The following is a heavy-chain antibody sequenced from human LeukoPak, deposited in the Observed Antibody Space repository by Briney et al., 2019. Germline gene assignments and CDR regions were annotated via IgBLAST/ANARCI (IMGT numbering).Heavy chain of an antibody. V-gene: IGHV3-11*01. CDR2: ISSSGSTI. CDR3: AKVSYYGSSGYYYFDY. Sequence: GGSLRLSCAASGFTFSDYYMSWIRQAPGKGLEWVSYISSSGSTIYYADSVKGRFTISRDNAKNSLYLQMNSLRAEDTAVYYCAKVSYYGSSGYYYFDYWGQGTLVTVSS. CDR1: GFTFSDYY. D-gene: IGHD3-22*01. J-gene: IGHJ4*02.